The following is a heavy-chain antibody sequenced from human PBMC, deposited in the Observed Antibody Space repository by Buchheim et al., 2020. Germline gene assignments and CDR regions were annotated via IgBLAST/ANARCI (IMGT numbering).Heavy chain of an antibody. CDR3: ARGPGLRFLGWLRRGGWFDP. D-gene: IGHD3-3*01. Sequence: QVQLQQRGAGLLKPSETLSFTCAVYGGSFSGYYWGWIRQPPGKGLEWIGEIDHSGSTNYNPSLKSRVTISVDTSTNPLSLKLSSVTDADTAVYYCARGPGLRFLGWLRRGGWFDPWGQGTL. CDR1: GGSFSGYY. V-gene: IGHV4-34*01. CDR2: IDHSGST. J-gene: IGHJ5*02.